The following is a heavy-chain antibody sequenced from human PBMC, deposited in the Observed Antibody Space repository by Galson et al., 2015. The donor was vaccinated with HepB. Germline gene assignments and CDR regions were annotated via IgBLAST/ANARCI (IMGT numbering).Heavy chain of an antibody. D-gene: IGHD3-22*01. J-gene: IGHJ4*02. CDR3: ARAYYDSSGYFDY. V-gene: IGHV1-69*04. CDR1: GGTFSSYA. CDR2: IIPILGIA. Sequence: SVKVSCKASGGTFSSYAISWVRQAPGQGLEWMGRIIPILGIANYAQKFQGRVTITADKSTSTAYMELSSLRSEDTAVYYCARAYYDSSGYFDYWGQGTLVTVSS.